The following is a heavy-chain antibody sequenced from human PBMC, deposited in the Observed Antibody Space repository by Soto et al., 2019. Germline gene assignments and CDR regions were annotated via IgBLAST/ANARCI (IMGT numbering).Heavy chain of an antibody. CDR1: GGSISSGGYY. CDR2: IYYSGST. D-gene: IGHD3-10*01. J-gene: IGHJ4*02. V-gene: IGHV4-31*03. Sequence: QVQLQESGPGLVKPSQTLSLTCTVSGGSISSGGYYWSWIRQHPGKGLEWIGYIYYSGSTYYNPSLKSRVPIPVDTPTNQVYQQLSSVTAADTPVYYCARCPEYYYGSGSQTDWGQGTLVTVSS. CDR3: ARCPEYYYGSGSQTD.